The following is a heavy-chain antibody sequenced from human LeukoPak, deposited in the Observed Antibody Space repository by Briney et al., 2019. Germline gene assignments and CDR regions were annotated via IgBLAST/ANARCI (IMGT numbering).Heavy chain of an antibody. CDR3: ATSLGPLTEY. CDR1: GLAFSSNW. Sequence: GGSLRLSCAASGLAFSSNWMHWVRHTPGKGLVWVSRINSGGSGTSYADSVEGRFTISRDNAKNTLYLQMNSLKGEDTAVYYCATSLGPLTEYWGQGTLVTVSS. V-gene: IGHV3-74*01. CDR2: INSGGSGT. D-gene: IGHD7-27*01. J-gene: IGHJ4*02.